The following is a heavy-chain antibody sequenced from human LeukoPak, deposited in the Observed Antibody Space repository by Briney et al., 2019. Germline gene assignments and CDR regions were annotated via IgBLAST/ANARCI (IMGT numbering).Heavy chain of an antibody. CDR3: ARDGYCSGGSCYSGPYYYYYGMDV. Sequence: ASVKVSCKASGYTFTSCDINWVRQATGQGLEWMGWMNPNSGNTGYAQKFQGRVTMTRNTSISTAYMELSSLRSEDTAVYYCARDGYCSGGSCYSGPYYYYYGMDVWGQGTTVTVSS. J-gene: IGHJ6*02. D-gene: IGHD2-15*01. V-gene: IGHV1-8*01. CDR1: GYTFTSCD. CDR2: MNPNSGNT.